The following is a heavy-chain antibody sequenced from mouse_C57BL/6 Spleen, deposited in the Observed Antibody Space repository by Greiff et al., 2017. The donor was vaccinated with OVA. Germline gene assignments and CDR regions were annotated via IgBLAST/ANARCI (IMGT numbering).Heavy chain of an antibody. J-gene: IGHJ4*01. V-gene: IGHV5-12*01. CDR1: GFTFSDYY. CDR3: ARQLDFYAMDY. Sequence: EVQVVESGGGLVQPGGSLKLSCAASGFTFSDYYMYWVRQTPEKRLEWVAYISNGGGSTYYPDTVKGRFTISRDNAKNTLYLQMSRLKSEDTAMYYCARQLDFYAMDYWGQGTSVTVSS. CDR2: ISNGGGST.